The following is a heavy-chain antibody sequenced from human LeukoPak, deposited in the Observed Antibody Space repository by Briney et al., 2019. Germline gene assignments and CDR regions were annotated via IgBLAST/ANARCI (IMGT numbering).Heavy chain of an antibody. V-gene: IGHV3-53*01. Sequence: GGSLRLSCAASGFTVSSNYMSWVRQAPGKGLEWVSVIYSGGSTYYADSVKGRFTISRDNSKNTLYLQMNSLRAEDTAVYYCARVTYGSGTYGSFDYWGQGTLVTVSS. CDR2: IYSGGST. CDR1: GFTVSSNY. J-gene: IGHJ4*02. CDR3: ARVTYGSGTYGSFDY. D-gene: IGHD3-10*01.